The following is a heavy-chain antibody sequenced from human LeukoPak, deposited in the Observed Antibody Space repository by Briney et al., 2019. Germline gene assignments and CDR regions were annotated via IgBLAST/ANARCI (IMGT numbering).Heavy chain of an antibody. Sequence: PGGSLRLSCAASGFTFSSYAMSWVRQAPGKGLEWVSAISGSGGSTYYADSVKGRFTISRDNSKNTLYLQMNSLSAEDTAVYYCTRRFYYDISDYYYNALDVWGQGTMVTVSS. CDR1: GFTFSSYA. CDR2: ISGSGGST. J-gene: IGHJ3*01. CDR3: TRRFYYDISDYYYNALDV. V-gene: IGHV3-23*01. D-gene: IGHD3-22*01.